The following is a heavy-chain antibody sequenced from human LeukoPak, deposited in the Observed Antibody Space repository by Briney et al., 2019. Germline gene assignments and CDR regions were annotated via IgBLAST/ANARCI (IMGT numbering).Heavy chain of an antibody. J-gene: IGHJ4*02. D-gene: IGHD4-17*01. V-gene: IGHV1-18*04. CDR1: RYTFTRYV. CDR2: LSAYNGNT. Sequence: EASVKVSCKASRYTFTRYVISWVPQAPGQGLEWMGYLSAYNGNTNYAQKLQGRVTMTTDTSTSTAYMELRSLRSDDTAVYYCARDRYGDGVEYWGQGTLVTVSS. CDR3: ARDRYGDGVEY.